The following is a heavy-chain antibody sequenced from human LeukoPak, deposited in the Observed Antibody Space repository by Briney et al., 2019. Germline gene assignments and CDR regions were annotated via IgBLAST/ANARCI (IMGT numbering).Heavy chain of an antibody. CDR1: GYTLTVLS. CDR2: FDPEDGET. CDR3: APLSSGTTGLAY. D-gene: IGHD1/OR15-1a*01. Sequence: GASVNVSCKVSGYTLTVLSMHWVRQAPGTGLEWVGGFDPEDGETFYAQKFQGRVPMNEGTSTDTAYLELRGLRPEDTAVYYGAPLSSGTTGLAYWGEGALVSVCS. J-gene: IGHJ4*02. V-gene: IGHV1-24*01.